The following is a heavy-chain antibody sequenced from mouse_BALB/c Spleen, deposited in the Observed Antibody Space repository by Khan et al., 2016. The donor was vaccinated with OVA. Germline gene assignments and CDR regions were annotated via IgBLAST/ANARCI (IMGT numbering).Heavy chain of an antibody. CDR3: ARRGLRCDFDY. CDR2: INPSTAYT. V-gene: IGHV1-7*01. Sequence: QVQLQQPGAELAKPGASVKMSCKASGYTFINYWILWVKQRPGQGLEWIGYINPSTAYTEYNQNFKDKATLNADKSYRTAYMHLSSLTSEDAAVYYGARRGLRCDFDYWGQGTTLTVSS. CDR1: GYTFINYW. D-gene: IGHD1-1*01. J-gene: IGHJ2*01.